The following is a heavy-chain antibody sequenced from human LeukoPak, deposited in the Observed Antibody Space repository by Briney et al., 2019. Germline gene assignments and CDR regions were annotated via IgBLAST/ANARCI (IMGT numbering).Heavy chain of an antibody. CDR1: GYTFTGYY. V-gene: IGHV1-3*03. D-gene: IGHD6-19*01. CDR3: ARDRDSSGWYPFY. Sequence: ASVKVSCKASGYTFTGYYMHWVRQAPGQRLEWMGWINAGNGNTKYSQEFQGRVTITRDTSASTADMELSSLRSEDMAVYYCARDRDSSGWYPFYWGQGTLVTVSS. CDR2: INAGNGNT. J-gene: IGHJ4*02.